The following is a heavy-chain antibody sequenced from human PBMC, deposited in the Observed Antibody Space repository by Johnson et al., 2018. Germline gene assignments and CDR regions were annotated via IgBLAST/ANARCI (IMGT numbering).Heavy chain of an antibody. CDR3: ARVGSGATFDWFDP. J-gene: IGHJ5*02. CDR2: INRSGGSV. Sequence: EVQLVESGGGVVRPGGSLRPSCAASGFTFDDYGMSWVRQVPGRGLEWVSDINRSGGSVGYADSVKGRFIISRDNGKHSLNLQMNSLKVEDTALYHCARVGSGATFDWFDPWGQGTLVVVSS. V-gene: IGHV3-20*01. D-gene: IGHD7-27*01. CDR1: GFTFDDYG.